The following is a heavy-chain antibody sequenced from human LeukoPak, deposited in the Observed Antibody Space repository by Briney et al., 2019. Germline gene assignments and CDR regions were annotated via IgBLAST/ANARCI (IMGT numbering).Heavy chain of an antibody. V-gene: IGHV3-23*01. Sequence: PGGSLRLSCAASGFAFRTYAMTWVRQAPARGLEWVAAISGRGDSTYYADSVKGRFIISRDNSKNTLSLQMNSLRAEDTAIYYCAKDPDDYVWGTWGDYWGQGTLVTVSS. D-gene: IGHD3-16*01. CDR2: ISGRGDST. CDR1: GFAFRTYA. CDR3: AKDPDDYVWGTWGDY. J-gene: IGHJ4*02.